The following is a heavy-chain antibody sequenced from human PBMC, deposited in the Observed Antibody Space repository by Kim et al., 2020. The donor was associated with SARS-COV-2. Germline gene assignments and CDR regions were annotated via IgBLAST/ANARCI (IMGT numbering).Heavy chain of an antibody. CDR2: MSHRGIT. CDR3: ARYNYASGTYSLFDF. CDR1: GDPMSSGDYY. J-gene: IGHJ4*02. Sequence: SETLSLTCSVSGDPMSSGDYYWGWIRQPPGMGLEWIGYMSHRGITHYTPSLRSRLSISVDTSKNQFSLRLNSVTAADTAVYFCARYNYASGTYSLFDFWGQGALVTVSS. V-gene: IGHV4-30-4*01. D-gene: IGHD3-10*01.